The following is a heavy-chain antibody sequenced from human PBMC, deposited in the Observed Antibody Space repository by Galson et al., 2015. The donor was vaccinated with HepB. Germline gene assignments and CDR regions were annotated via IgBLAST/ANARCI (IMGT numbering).Heavy chain of an antibody. D-gene: IGHD3-22*01. Sequence: SVKVSCKASGYTFTGYYMHWVRQAPGQGLEWMGWINPNSGGTNYAQKFQGRVTMTRDTSISTAYMELSRLRSDDTAVYYCARDRGYYYGELDYWGQGTLVTVSS. CDR1: GYTFTGYY. J-gene: IGHJ4*02. CDR2: INPNSGGT. V-gene: IGHV1-2*02. CDR3: ARDRGYYYGELDY.